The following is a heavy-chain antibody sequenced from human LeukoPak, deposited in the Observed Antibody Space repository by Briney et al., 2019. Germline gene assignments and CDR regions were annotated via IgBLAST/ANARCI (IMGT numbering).Heavy chain of an antibody. J-gene: IGHJ4*02. CDR2: ISWNSGSI. V-gene: IGHV3-9*01. CDR1: GFTFDDYA. Sequence: GRSLRLSCAASGFTFDDYAMHWVRQAPGKGLEWVSGISWNSGSIGYADSVKGRFTISGDNAKNSLYLQMNSLRAEDTALYYCAKELAGWGQGTLVTVSS. CDR3: AKELAG. D-gene: IGHD6-13*01.